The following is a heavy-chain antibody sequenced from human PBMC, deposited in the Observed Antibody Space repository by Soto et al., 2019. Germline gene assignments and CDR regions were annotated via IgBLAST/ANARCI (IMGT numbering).Heavy chain of an antibody. D-gene: IGHD3-10*01. Sequence: QVQLQESGPGLVKPSQTLSLTCTVSGGSISSGGYYWSCIRQHPGKGLEWIGYIYYSGSTYYNPSLKSRVTISGDTAKNQCALKLSSVTAAATAVYYCASSRGVLWFGEWSQGTLVTVSS. CDR3: ASSRGVLWFGE. CDR2: IYYSGST. CDR1: GGSISSGGYY. V-gene: IGHV4-31*03. J-gene: IGHJ4*02.